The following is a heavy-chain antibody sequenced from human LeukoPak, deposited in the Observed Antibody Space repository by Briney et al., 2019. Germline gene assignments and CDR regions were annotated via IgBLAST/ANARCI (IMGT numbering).Heavy chain of an antibody. V-gene: IGHV3-30*18. J-gene: IGHJ5*02. Sequence: GGSLRLSCAASGFTFSSYWMSRVRQAPGKGLEWVAVISYDGSNKYYADSVKGRFTISRDNSKNTLYLQMNSLRAEDTAVYYCAKAYTTGLEPWGQGTLVTVSS. CDR3: AKAYTTGLEP. CDR1: GFTFSSYW. CDR2: ISYDGSNK. D-gene: IGHD4-17*01.